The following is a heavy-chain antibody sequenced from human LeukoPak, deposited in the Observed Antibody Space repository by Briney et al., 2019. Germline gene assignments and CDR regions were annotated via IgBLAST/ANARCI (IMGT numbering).Heavy chain of an antibody. CDR2: INPNSGGT. CDR3: ARDQNFGWFGASADAFDI. J-gene: IGHJ3*02. CDR1: GYTFTGYY. V-gene: IGHV1-2*02. Sequence: ASVKVSCKASGYTFTGYYMHWVRQAPGQGLEWMGWINPNSGGTNYAQKFQGRVTMTRDTSISTAYMELSRLRSDDTAVYYCARDQNFGWFGASADAFDIWGQGTMVTVSS. D-gene: IGHD3-10*01.